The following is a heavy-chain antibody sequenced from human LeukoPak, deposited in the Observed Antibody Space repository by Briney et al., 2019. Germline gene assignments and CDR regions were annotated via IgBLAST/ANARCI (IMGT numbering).Heavy chain of an antibody. CDR1: GGSISSRSCY. J-gene: IGHJ4*02. CDR2: IYYSGST. CDR3: ARRIAAAEDY. V-gene: IGHV4-39*01. D-gene: IGHD6-13*01. Sequence: PSETLSLTCTVSGGSISSRSCYWGWIRQPPGKGLEWIGSIYYSGSTYYNPSLKSRVTISVDTSKNQFSLKLSSVTAADTAVYYCARRIAAAEDYWGQGTLVTVSS.